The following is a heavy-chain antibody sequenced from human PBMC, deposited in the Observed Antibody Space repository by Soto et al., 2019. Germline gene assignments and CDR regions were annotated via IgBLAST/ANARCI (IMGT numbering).Heavy chain of an antibody. CDR3: ARAGGEQQLVRVYYYYYGMDV. CDR2: FDAEDGAA. J-gene: IGHJ6*02. Sequence: ASVKVSCKVSGYTLTELSMHWVRQAPGKGLEWMGVFDAEDGAASYAQNFRGRVTMTVDTSTDTAYMEVTSLRSEDTAVYYCARAGGEQQLVRVYYYYYGMDVWGQGTTVTVSS. V-gene: IGHV1-24*01. D-gene: IGHD6-13*01. CDR1: GYTLTELS.